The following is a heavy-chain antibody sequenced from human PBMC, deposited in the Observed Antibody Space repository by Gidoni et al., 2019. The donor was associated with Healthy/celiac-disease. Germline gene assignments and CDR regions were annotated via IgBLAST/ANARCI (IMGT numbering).Heavy chain of an antibody. D-gene: IGHD3-16*02. V-gene: IGHV3-23*01. Sequence: EVQLLESGGGLVQPGGSLRLSCAASGFTFSSYAMSWGRQAPGKGLEWFSAISGSGGSTYYADSVKGRFTISRDNSKNTLYLQMNSLRAEDTAVYYCAKDLDYDYVWGSYRYPLHDYWGQGTLVTVSS. CDR1: GFTFSSYA. CDR2: ISGSGGST. CDR3: AKDLDYDYVWGSYRYPLHDY. J-gene: IGHJ4*02.